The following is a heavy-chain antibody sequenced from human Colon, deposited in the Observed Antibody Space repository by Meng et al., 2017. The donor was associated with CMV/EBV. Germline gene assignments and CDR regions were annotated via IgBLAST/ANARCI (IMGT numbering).Heavy chain of an antibody. Sequence: AGFTCGNYAMSWVRQAPGKGLEWLSVISGGGTTTYYADSVKGRFTISRDNSKNTVYLKMNSLEAEDTALYYCAKGREYIDFWSGFTWGQGTLVTVSS. CDR3: AKGREYIDFWSGFT. J-gene: IGHJ4*02. V-gene: IGHV3-23*01. CDR2: ISGGGTTT. CDR1: GFTCGNYA. D-gene: IGHD3-3*01.